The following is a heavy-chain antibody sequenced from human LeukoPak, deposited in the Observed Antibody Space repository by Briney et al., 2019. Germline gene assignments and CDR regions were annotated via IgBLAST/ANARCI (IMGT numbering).Heavy chain of an antibody. J-gene: IGHJ3*02. Sequence: SETLSLTCTVSGGSISSSSYYWGWIRQPPGKGLEWIGSIYYSGSTYYNPSLKSRVTISVDTSKNQFSLKLSSVTAADTAVYYCAGDGNWGDAFDIWGQGTMVTVSS. D-gene: IGHD7-27*01. CDR2: IYYSGST. V-gene: IGHV4-39*07. CDR3: AGDGNWGDAFDI. CDR1: GGSISSSSYY.